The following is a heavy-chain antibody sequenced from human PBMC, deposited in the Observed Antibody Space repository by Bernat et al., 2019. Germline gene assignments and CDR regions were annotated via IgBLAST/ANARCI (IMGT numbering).Heavy chain of an antibody. D-gene: IGHD6-6*01. J-gene: IGHJ4*02. Sequence: QVQLQESGPGLVKPSETLSLTCTVSGGSINNYYWSWIRQPPGKGLEWIGYIYYSGTTNYNPSLKSRVTISVDTSKNQFSLKLSSVTAADTAVYYCAREAYSSSPGESRFDSWGQGTLVTVSS. CDR1: GGSINNYY. CDR2: IYYSGTT. V-gene: IGHV4-59*01. CDR3: AREAYSSSPGESRFDS.